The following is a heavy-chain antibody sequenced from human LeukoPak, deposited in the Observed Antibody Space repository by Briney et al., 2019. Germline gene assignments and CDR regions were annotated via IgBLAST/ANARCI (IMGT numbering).Heavy chain of an antibody. CDR3: TRASNWAWTY. CDR2: IKQDGSEK. V-gene: IGHV3-7*01. CDR1: GFTLSSYW. D-gene: IGHD7-27*01. J-gene: IGHJ4*02. Sequence: PGGSLRLSCAASGFTLSSYWMNWVRQAPGKGLEWVANIKQDGSEKYYVDPVKGRFTISRDNAGSSLYLQMDSLRAEDTAVYYCTRASNWAWTYWGQGTLVTVSS.